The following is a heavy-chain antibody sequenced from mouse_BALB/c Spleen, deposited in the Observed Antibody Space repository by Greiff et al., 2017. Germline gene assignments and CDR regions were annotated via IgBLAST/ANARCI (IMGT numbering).Heavy chain of an antibody. J-gene: IGHJ2*01. CDR1: GFTFSSYG. CDR2: ISSGGSYT. CDR3: ARYGNDFDY. Sequence: DVQLVESGGDLVKPGGSLKLSCAASGFTFSSYGMSWVRQTPDKRLEWVATISSGGSYTYYPDSVKGRFTISRDNAKNTLYLQMSSLKSEDTAMYYCARYGNDFDYWGQGSTLTVSS. D-gene: IGHD2-10*02. V-gene: IGHV5-6*01.